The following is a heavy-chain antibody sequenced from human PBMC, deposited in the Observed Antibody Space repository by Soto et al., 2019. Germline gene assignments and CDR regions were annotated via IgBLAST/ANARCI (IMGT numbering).Heavy chain of an antibody. CDR2: ISSSSSYT. V-gene: IGHV3-11*05. CDR3: GRSSSSSWNWFEH. J-gene: IGHJ5*02. CDR1: GFTLSDYY. Sequence: QVQLVESGGGLVKPGGSLRLSFAASGFTLSDYYMSWIRQAPGKGLEWGSYISSSSSYTNYADPVKGRFTIYRDNTKNSLYLQMNSLRAENAAVYYRGRSSSSSWNWFEHWGQGNLVTVSS. D-gene: IGHD6-13*01.